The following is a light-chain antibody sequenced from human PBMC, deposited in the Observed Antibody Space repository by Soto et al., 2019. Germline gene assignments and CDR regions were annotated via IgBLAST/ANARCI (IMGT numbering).Light chain of an antibody. CDR2: GNS. CDR1: SSNIGAGYD. V-gene: IGLV1-40*01. J-gene: IGLJ1*01. CDR3: QSYDNSLSGSYV. Sequence: QSVLTQPPSVSGAPGQRVTISCTGSSSNIGAGYDVHWYQQFPGTAPKLLIYGNSNRPSGVPDLFSGSKSGTSASLAITGLQAEDEADYYCQSYDNSLSGSYVFGTGTKVTVL.